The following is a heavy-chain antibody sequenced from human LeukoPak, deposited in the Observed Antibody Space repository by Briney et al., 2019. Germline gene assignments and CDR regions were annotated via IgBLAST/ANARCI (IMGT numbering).Heavy chain of an antibody. V-gene: IGHV1-69*04. Sequence: ASVKVSCKASGGTFSSYAISWVRQAPGQGLEWMGRIIPILGIANYAQKFQGRVTITADKSTSTAYMELSSLRSEDTAVYYCARAVRKSYDFWSGPLYYFDYWGQGTLVTVSS. D-gene: IGHD3-3*01. J-gene: IGHJ4*02. CDR3: ARAVRKSYDFWSGPLYYFDY. CDR2: IIPILGIA. CDR1: GGTFSSYA.